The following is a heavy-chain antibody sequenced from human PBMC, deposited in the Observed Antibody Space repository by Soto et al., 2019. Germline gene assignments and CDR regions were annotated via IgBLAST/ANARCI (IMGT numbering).Heavy chain of an antibody. V-gene: IGHV3-30-3*01. J-gene: IGHJ4*02. CDR3: ARAPSGSYPEFDY. CDR2: ITYDGSNQ. D-gene: IGHD1-26*01. Sequence: GGSLRLSCAASGFIFSGYTMHWVRQVPGKGLEWVGVITYDGSNQYYADSVKGRFTISRDNSRNMLFLQMNSLRPDDTAVYYCARAPSGSYPEFDYWGQGTLVTVSS. CDR1: GFIFSGYT.